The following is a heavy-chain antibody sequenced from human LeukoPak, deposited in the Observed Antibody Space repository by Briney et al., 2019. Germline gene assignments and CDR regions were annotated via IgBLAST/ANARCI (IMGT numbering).Heavy chain of an antibody. D-gene: IGHD3-22*01. Sequence: SETLSLTCTVSGGSISSYYWSWIRQPAGKGLEWIGRIYTSGSTNYNPSLQSRVTMSVDTSKNQFSLKLSSVTAADTAVYYCARGEPYYYDSSGYYSNGFYYYYYYVDVWGKGTTVTVSS. CDR3: ARGEPYYYDSSGYYSNGFYYYYYYVDV. CDR2: IYTSGST. V-gene: IGHV4-4*07. CDR1: GGSISSYY. J-gene: IGHJ6*03.